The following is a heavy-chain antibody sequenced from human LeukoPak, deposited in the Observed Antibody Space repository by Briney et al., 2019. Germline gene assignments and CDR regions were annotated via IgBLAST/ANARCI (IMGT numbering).Heavy chain of an antibody. D-gene: IGHD5-24*01. CDR2: ISWNSGSI. Sequence: GRSLRLSCAASGFTFDDYAMHWVRQAPGKGLEWVSGISWNSGSIGYADSVKGRFTISRDNAKNSLYLQMNSLRAEDTALYYCARVDPEMATTPFDYWGQGTLVTVSS. V-gene: IGHV3-9*01. CDR1: GFTFDDYA. CDR3: ARVDPEMATTPFDY. J-gene: IGHJ4*02.